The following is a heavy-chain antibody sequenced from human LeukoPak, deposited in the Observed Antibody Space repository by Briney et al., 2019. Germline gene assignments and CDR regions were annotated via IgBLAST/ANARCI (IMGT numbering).Heavy chain of an antibody. D-gene: IGHD3-22*01. V-gene: IGHV4-30-4*01. J-gene: IGHJ6*02. CDR2: IYYSGGT. CDR1: GGSISSGDYY. CDR3: AGGYYDSSGYRESGFGYYYYYGMDV. Sequence: SQTLSLTCTVSGGSISSGDYYWSWIRQPPGKGLEWIGYIYYSGGTYYNPSLKSRVTISVDTSKNQFSLKLSSVTAADTAVYYCAGGYYDSSGYRESGFGYYYYYGMDVWGQGTTVTVSS.